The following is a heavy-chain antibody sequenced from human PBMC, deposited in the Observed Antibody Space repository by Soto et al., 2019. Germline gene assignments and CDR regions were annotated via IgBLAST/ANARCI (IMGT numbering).Heavy chain of an antibody. Sequence: QVQLVQSGAEVKKPGASVKVSCKASGYTFTSYGISWVRQAPGQGLEWMGWISAYHGNTNYAQKLQGRVTMTTDTYTXXAYMELRSLRSDDTAVYYCAREFMVRGVTEYYFDYWGQGTLVTVSS. CDR3: AREFMVRGVTEYYFDY. J-gene: IGHJ4*02. D-gene: IGHD3-10*01. V-gene: IGHV1-18*01. CDR1: GYTFTSYG. CDR2: ISAYHGNT.